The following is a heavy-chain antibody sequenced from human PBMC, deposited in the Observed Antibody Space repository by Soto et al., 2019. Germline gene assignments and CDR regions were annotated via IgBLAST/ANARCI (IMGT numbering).Heavy chain of an antibody. V-gene: IGHV1-2*02. J-gene: IGHJ4*02. CDR2: ISPVTGGT. CDR3: GRGRSGELVVFY. CDR1: GYTFTGHY. Sequence: QVQLVQSGAEVKKPGASVKVSCKASGYTFTGHYIHWVRQAPGQGPEWMGEISPVTGGTKYAQKFQGRVPMTRDTSITTVYMELNNLSPDDTAVYYCGRGRSGELVVFYWGQGTLVSVSS. D-gene: IGHD1-7*01.